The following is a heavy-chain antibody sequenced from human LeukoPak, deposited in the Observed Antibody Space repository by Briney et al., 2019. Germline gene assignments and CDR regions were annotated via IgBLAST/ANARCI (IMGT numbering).Heavy chain of an antibody. D-gene: IGHD3-10*01. J-gene: IGHJ4*02. CDR3: ARERGRVRGVISY. CDR1: GFTFSSYS. V-gene: IGHV3-48*04. CDR2: ISSSSSTI. Sequence: GGSLRLSCAASGFTFSSYSMNWVRQAPGKGLEWVSYISSSSSTIYYADSVKGRFTISRDNAKNSLYLQMNSLRAEDTAVYYCARERGRVRGVISYWGQGTLVTVSS.